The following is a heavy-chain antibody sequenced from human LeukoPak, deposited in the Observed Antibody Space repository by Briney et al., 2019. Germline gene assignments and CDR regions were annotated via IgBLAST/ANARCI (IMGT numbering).Heavy chain of an antibody. Sequence: PGRSLRLSCAASGFTFSSYAMHWVHQAPGKGLGWVAAISYDGSNKYYADSVKGRFTISRDNSKNTLYLQMNSLRSEDTAVYYCARNPLGGAVQGNWFDPWGQGTLVTVSS. J-gene: IGHJ5*02. CDR3: ARNPLGGAVQGNWFDP. D-gene: IGHD1-26*01. V-gene: IGHV3-30*04. CDR2: ISYDGSNK. CDR1: GFTFSSYA.